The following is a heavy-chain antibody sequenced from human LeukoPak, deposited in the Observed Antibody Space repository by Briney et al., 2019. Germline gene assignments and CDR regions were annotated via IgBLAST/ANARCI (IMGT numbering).Heavy chain of an antibody. D-gene: IGHD2-2*01. CDR1: GYTFTGYY. CDR2: INPNSGGT. Sequence: ASVKVSCKASGYTFTGYYMHWVRQAPGQGLEWMGWINPNSGGTNYAQKFQGRVTMTRDTSISTAYMELSRLRSDDTAVYYCARGKLRYGDSSSTSCYYGYWGQGTLVTVSS. J-gene: IGHJ4*02. V-gene: IGHV1-2*02. CDR3: ARGKLRYGDSSSTSCYYGY.